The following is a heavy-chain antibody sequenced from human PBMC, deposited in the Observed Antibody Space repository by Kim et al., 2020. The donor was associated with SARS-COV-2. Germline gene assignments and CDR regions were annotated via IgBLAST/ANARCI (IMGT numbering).Heavy chain of an antibody. D-gene: IGHD2-15*01. CDR2: IWYDGNKK. J-gene: IGHJ4*02. CDR1: GFSFSGYD. Sequence: GGSLRLSCAASGFSFSGYDMNWVRQAPGKGLEWVAVIWYDGNKKYYADSVKGRFTISRDNSKNTLSLQMNSLRGEDSAIYYCVVVAAPWWGQGTLVTVSS. V-gene: IGHV3-33*01. CDR3: VVVAAPW.